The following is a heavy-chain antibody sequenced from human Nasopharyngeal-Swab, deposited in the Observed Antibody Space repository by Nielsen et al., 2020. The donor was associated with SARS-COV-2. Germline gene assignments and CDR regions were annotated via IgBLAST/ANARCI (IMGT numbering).Heavy chain of an antibody. CDR3: VKDYSFALKVEFFDY. CDR1: GFTFSNYD. J-gene: IGHJ4*02. CDR2: ISSSSTYI. Sequence: GESLKISCAASGFTFSNYDMNWVHQAPGKGPEWVSSISSSSTYIYYADSVKGRFTISRDNAKNSLYLQMNSLRAEDTAVYYCVKDYSFALKVEFFDYWGQGILVTVSS. D-gene: IGHD2-15*01. V-gene: IGHV3-21*04.